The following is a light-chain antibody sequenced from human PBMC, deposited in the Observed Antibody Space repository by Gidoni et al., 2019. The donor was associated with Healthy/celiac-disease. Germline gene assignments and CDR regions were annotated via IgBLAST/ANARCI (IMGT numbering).Light chain of an antibody. V-gene: IGLV2-14*01. CDR1: SSDVGGYNY. Sequence: QSALTPPASVSRSPVQSITISCTGTSSDVGGYNYVSWYQQHPGKAPKLMIYEVSNRPSGVSDRFSGSKSGNTASLTISGLQAEDEADYCCSSYTSSSTVIFGGGTKLTVL. CDR3: SSYTSSSTVI. J-gene: IGLJ2*01. CDR2: EVS.